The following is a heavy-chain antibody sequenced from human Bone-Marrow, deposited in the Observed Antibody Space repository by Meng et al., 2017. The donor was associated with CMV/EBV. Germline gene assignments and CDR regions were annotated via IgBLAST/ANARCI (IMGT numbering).Heavy chain of an antibody. CDR3: ARGRSQFEY. CDR1: GYSISSGYY. CDR2: IYHSGST. J-gene: IGHJ4*02. Sequence: SETLSLTCTVSGYSISSGYYWGWIRQPPGKGLEWIGSIYHSGSTYYNPSLKSRATISVDTSKNQFSLKLSYVTVADTAVYYCARGRSQFEYWSQKRLVTVSS. V-gene: IGHV4-38-2*02.